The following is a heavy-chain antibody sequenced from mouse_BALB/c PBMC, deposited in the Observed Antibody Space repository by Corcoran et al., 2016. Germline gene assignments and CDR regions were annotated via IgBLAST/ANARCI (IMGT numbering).Heavy chain of an antibody. CDR3: ARESAGTSYFDV. V-gene: IGHV3-6*02. CDR2: ISYDGSN. J-gene: IGHJ1*01. Sequence: DVQLQESGPGLVKPSQSLSLTCSVTGYSITSGYYWNWIRQFPGNKLEWMGYISYDGSNNYNPSLKNRIPITRDTSKNQFFLKLNSVTTEDTATYYCARESAGTSYFDVWGAGTTVTVSS. CDR1: GYSITSGYY. D-gene: IGHD4-1*01.